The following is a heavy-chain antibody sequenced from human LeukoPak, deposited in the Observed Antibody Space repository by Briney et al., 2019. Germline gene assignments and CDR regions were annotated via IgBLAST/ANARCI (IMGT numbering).Heavy chain of an antibody. Sequence: SVKVSCKASGGTFSSYAISWVRQAPGQGLEWMGRIIPILGIANYAQKFQGRVTITADKSTSTAYMELSSLGSEDTAVYYCASQDYYGSGSKNPNAFDIWGQGTMVTVSS. D-gene: IGHD3-10*01. CDR2: IIPILGIA. CDR3: ASQDYYGSGSKNPNAFDI. J-gene: IGHJ3*02. V-gene: IGHV1-69*04. CDR1: GGTFSSYA.